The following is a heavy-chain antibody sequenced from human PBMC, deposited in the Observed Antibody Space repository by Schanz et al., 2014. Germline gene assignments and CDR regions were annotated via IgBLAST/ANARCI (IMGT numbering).Heavy chain of an antibody. CDR2: IGGSHGNT. J-gene: IGHJ4*02. V-gene: IGHV1-18*01. CDR1: GYTFTRSG. D-gene: IGHD1-1*01. CDR3: ARDLEGFDY. Sequence: QVQLVQSGGEVKTPGASVKVSCKASGYTFTRSGISWVRQAPGQGLEWMGWIGGSHGNTNFAQKFQGRVTMTTDTSTSTVYMELRSLTSDDSAVYYCARDLEGFDYWGQGTLVTVSS.